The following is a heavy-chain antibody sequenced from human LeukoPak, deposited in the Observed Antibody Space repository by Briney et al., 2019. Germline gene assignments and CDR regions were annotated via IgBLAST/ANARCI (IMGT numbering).Heavy chain of an antibody. CDR2: ISWNSGSI. CDR1: GFTFDDYA. D-gene: IGHD3-10*01. CDR3: AKVDESFGELYGPFDY. Sequence: PGGSLRLSCAASGFTFDDYAMHWVRQAPWKGLEWVSGISWNSGSIGYADSVKGRFTISGDNAKNSLYLQMNSLRAEDTALYYCAKVDESFGELYGPFDYWGQGTLVTVSS. V-gene: IGHV3-9*01. J-gene: IGHJ4*02.